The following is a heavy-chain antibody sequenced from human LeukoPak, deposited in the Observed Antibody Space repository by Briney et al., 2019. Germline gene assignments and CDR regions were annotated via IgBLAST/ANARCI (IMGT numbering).Heavy chain of an antibody. J-gene: IGHJ4*02. D-gene: IGHD5-18*01. CDR3: AKGEWIRLWLHI. V-gene: IGHV3-30*18. Sequence: PGGPLRLSCAASGFTFSSYGMHWVRQAPGKGLEWVAVISYDGSNKYYADSVKGRFTISRDNSKNTLYLQMNSLRAEDTAVYYCAKGEWIRLWLHIWGQGTLVTVSS. CDR1: GFTFSSYG. CDR2: ISYDGSNK.